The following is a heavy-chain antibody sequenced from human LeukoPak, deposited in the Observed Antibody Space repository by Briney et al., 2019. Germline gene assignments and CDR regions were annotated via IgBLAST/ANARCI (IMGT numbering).Heavy chain of an antibody. Sequence: PSETLSLTCTVSGGSISSSSYYWGWIRQPPGKGLERIGSIYYSGSTYYNPSLKSRVTISVDTSKNQFSLKLSSVTAADTAVYYCARHGRGYGYYYYYMDVWGKGTTVTVSS. CDR2: IYYSGST. V-gene: IGHV4-39*01. CDR1: GGSISSSSYY. J-gene: IGHJ6*03. CDR3: ARHGRGYGYYYYYMDV. D-gene: IGHD1-1*01.